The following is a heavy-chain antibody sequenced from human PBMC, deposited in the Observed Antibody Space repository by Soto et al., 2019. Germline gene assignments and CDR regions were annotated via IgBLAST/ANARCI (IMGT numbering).Heavy chain of an antibody. CDR3: VGDYYDGSASYGFEF. Sequence: QVHLVQSGAEVKKPGASVKVSCKASGYVFTGYYIHWVRQAPGQGLEWMGWINPKSGGANIAQKLQGWVTLTRDTSISTTYMEVNRLTSNDTAVYYCVGDYYDGSASYGFEFWGQGTPVTVAS. CDR1: GYVFTGYY. J-gene: IGHJ3*01. V-gene: IGHV1-2*04. CDR2: INPKSGGA. D-gene: IGHD3-22*01.